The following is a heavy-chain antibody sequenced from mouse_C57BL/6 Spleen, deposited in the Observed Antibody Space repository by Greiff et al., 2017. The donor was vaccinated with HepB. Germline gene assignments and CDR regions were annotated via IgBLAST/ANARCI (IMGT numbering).Heavy chain of an antibody. D-gene: IGHD3-1*01. CDR2: ISSGGSYT. Sequence: DVHLVESGGDLVKPGGSLKLSCAASGFTFSSYGMSWVRQTPDKRLEWVATISSGGSYTYYPDSVKGRFTLPRDKAKNTLYLQMSSLKSEDTAMYYCARQGTGYYFDYWGQGTTLTVSS. J-gene: IGHJ2*01. CDR3: ARQGTGYYFDY. CDR1: GFTFSSYG. V-gene: IGHV5-6*01.